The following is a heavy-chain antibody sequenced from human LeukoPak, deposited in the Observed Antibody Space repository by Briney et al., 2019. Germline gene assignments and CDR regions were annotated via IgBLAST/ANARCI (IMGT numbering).Heavy chain of an antibody. CDR3: AREHCNSDNCKRRWATVRRGYFDS. Sequence: SETLSLTCSVSGSSISSDKYWGWVRQPPGKGLEWIGSIKHRGSNYYNPSLKSRVTISVDTSKNQFSLKLSSVTAADTAVYYCAREHCNSDNCKRRWATVRRGYFDSWGQGTLVSVSS. D-gene: IGHD2/OR15-2a*01. J-gene: IGHJ4*02. V-gene: IGHV4-38-2*02. CDR2: IKHRGSN. CDR1: GSSISSDKY.